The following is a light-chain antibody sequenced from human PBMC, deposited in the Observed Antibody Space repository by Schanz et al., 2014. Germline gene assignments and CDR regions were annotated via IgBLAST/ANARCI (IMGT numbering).Light chain of an antibody. CDR1: TGAVTSGHY. CDR3: LLSYSDVRL. V-gene: IGLV7-46*01. CDR2: DAT. Sequence: QAVVAQEPSLTVSPGGTVTLTCGSSTGAVTSGHYPYWFQQKPGQAPRTLIYDATNKHSWTPARFSGSLLGGKAALTLSGAQPEDEADYYCLLSYSDVRLFGGGTKLTVL. J-gene: IGLJ3*02.